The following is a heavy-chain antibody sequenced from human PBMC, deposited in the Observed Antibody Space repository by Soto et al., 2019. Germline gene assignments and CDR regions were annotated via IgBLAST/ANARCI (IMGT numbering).Heavy chain of an antibody. Sequence: QVQLVQSGPEVKKSGSSVKVSCKLSGGTFTTATISWLRLAHGQDLEQMGRLIPILRTGNYAHKFQGRVTINEDKSPPTGYMELSSLTSEDTALYYCARQEGSCTMVTFPFYYLDVWGNGTTVTVSS. D-gene: IGHD3-10*01. CDR3: ARQEGSCTMVTFPFYYLDV. J-gene: IGHJ6*03. V-gene: IGHV1-69*08. CDR1: GGTFTTAT. CDR2: LIPILRTG.